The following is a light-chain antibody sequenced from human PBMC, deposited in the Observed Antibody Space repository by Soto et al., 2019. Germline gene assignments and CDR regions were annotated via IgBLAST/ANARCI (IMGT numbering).Light chain of an antibody. CDR2: GAS. V-gene: IGKV3-20*01. J-gene: IGKJ5*01. Sequence: PGTLSLSPGERVTLSCRASQSVATRLAWYQQKPGQAPTLLMSGASNRASGVPVRFSGSGSGTDFTLTITRLEPEDFALYYCQQYGGSPITFGLGTRLEIK. CDR3: QQYGGSPIT. CDR1: QSVATR.